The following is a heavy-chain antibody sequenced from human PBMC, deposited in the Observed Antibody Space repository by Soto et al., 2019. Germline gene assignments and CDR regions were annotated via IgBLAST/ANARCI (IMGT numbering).Heavy chain of an antibody. D-gene: IGHD3-22*01. Sequence: GGSLRLSCAASGFTFSSYAMSWVRQAPGKGLEWVSAISGSGGSTYYADSVKGRFTISRDNSKNTLYLQMNSLRAEDTAVYYCATTYYYDSSGSRALDYWGQGTLVTVSS. V-gene: IGHV3-23*01. CDR1: GFTFSSYA. CDR2: ISGSGGST. J-gene: IGHJ4*02. CDR3: ATTYYYDSSGSRALDY.